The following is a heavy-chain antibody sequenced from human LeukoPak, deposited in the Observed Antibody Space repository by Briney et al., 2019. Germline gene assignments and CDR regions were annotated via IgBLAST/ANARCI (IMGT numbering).Heavy chain of an antibody. Sequence: PGGSLRLSCAAYGFSLSSYDMNWVRQAPGKGLEWVSSISTSSTFIYYTYSVKGRFTISRDNAKNSLYLQMNSLSAEDTAVYYCARADCSSSTCYLRSSWFDPWGQGTLVTVSS. D-gene: IGHD2/OR15-2a*01. CDR3: ARADCSSSTCYLRSSWFDP. J-gene: IGHJ5*02. CDR2: ISTSSTFI. V-gene: IGHV3-21*01. CDR1: GFSLSSYD.